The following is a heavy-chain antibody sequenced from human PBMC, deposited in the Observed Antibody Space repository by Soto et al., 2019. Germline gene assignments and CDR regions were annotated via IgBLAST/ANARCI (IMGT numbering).Heavy chain of an antibody. CDR3: PRSTPGNPFDI. CDR2: ISAGSRSI. V-gene: IGHV3-21*01. J-gene: IGHJ3*02. CDR1: GFTFSTYT. Sequence: GGSLRLSCAASGFTFSTYTMNWVRQAPGKGLEWVSSISAGSRSIYYTDSLKGRSTVSRDNSKNSLYLQINSLKAVYTIVRRRPRSTPGNPFDIWGQGTMVTVSS. D-gene: IGHD3-10*01.